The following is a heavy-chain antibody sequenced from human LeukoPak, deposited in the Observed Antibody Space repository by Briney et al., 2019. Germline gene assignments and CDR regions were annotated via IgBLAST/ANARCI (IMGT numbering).Heavy chain of an antibody. J-gene: IGHJ4*02. CDR3: ARVKYYYDSSGYYYFDY. CDR1: GGTFSSYA. V-gene: IGHV1-18*01. Sequence: ASVKVSCKASGGTFSSYAISWVRQAPGQGLEWMGWISAYNGNTNYAQKLQGRVTMTTDTSTSTAYMELRSLRSDDTAVYYCARVKYYYDSSGYYYFDYWGQGTLVTVSS. CDR2: ISAYNGNT. D-gene: IGHD3-22*01.